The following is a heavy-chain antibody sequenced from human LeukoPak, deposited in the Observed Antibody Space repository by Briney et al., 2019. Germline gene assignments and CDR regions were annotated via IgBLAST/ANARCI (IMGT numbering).Heavy chain of an antibody. J-gene: IGHJ4*02. D-gene: IGHD3-9*01. CDR2: ISGSDST. Sequence: PGGSLRLSCAASGFTFSSFAMSWVRQAPGKGLEWVSAISGSDSTYYADSVKGRFTISIDNSKNTLYLQMNSLRAEDTAIYYCAKGVRFLDWWILDYWGQGSLVTVSS. V-gene: IGHV3-23*01. CDR1: GFTFSSFA. CDR3: AKGVRFLDWWILDY.